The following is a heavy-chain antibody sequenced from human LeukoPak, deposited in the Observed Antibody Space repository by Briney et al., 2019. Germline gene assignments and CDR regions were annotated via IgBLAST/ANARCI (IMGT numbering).Heavy chain of an antibody. J-gene: IGHJ4*02. Sequence: PSQTLSLTCTVSGGSISSGNYYYSSIRQPAGKGLEWLGRIYTSGTTDYNPSLKILVTISLDTSRNQFSLKLNSVTAADTAVYYCARVTGYMTEDYFDYWGQGTLITVSS. D-gene: IGHD6-13*01. V-gene: IGHV4-61*02. CDR3: ARVTGYMTEDYFDY. CDR1: GGSISSGNYY. CDR2: IYTSGTT.